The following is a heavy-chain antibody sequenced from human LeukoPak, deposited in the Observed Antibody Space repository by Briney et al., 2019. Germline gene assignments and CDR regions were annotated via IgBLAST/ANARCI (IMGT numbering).Heavy chain of an antibody. Sequence: GGSLRLSCAASGFTFSSYAMHWVRQAPGKGLEWVAVISYDGSNKYYADSVKGRFTISRDNSKNTLYLQMNSLRAEDTAVYYCAKSIVVVPAALLDYWGRGTLVTVSS. V-gene: IGHV3-30-3*02. CDR3: AKSIVVVPAALLDY. CDR2: ISYDGSNK. J-gene: IGHJ4*02. D-gene: IGHD2-2*02. CDR1: GFTFSSYA.